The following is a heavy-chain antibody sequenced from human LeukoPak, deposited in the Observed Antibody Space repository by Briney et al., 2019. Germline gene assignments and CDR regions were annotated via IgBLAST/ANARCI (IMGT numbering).Heavy chain of an antibody. J-gene: IGHJ3*02. Sequence: SETLSLTCTVSGGSISSYYWSWIRQPAGKGLEWIGRIYTSGSTNYNPSLKSRVTISVLTSKNRFSLKLSSVTAADTAVYYCATLTGGDDAFDIWGQGTMVTVSS. CDR1: GGSISSYY. D-gene: IGHD4-23*01. CDR3: ATLTGGDDAFDI. V-gene: IGHV4-4*07. CDR2: IYTSGST.